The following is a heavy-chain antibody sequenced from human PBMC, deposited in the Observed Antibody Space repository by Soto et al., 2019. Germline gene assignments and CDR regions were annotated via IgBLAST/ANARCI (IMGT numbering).Heavy chain of an antibody. CDR3: AKNWNYVFDYYGMDV. CDR1: GFTFSSYG. Sequence: GGSLRLSCAASGFTFSSYGMHWVRQAPGKGLEWVAVISYDGSNKYYADSVKGRFTISRDNSKNTLYLQMNSLRAEDTAVYYCAKNWNYVFDYYGMDVWGQGTTVTVS. D-gene: IGHD1-7*01. V-gene: IGHV3-30*18. CDR2: ISYDGSNK. J-gene: IGHJ6*02.